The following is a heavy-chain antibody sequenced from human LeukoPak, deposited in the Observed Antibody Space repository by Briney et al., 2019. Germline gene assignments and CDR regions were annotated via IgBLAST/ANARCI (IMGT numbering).Heavy chain of an antibody. CDR2: ISGSGGST. CDR1: GFIFSTYA. J-gene: IGHJ4*02. Sequence: GGSLRLSCATSGFIFSTYALSWVRQAPGKGLEWASSISGSGGSTYHADSVKGRFTISRDSSENTLYLQMNSLRAEDTAIYYCARVIRAAPGKGYFDYWGQGTLVTVXX. V-gene: IGHV3-23*01. D-gene: IGHD6-13*01. CDR3: ARVIRAAPGKGYFDY.